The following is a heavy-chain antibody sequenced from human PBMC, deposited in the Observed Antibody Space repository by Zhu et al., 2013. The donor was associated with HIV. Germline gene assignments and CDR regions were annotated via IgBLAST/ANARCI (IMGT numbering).Heavy chain of an antibody. CDR3: AVVDTAMVTSIFLGPRAGTGYYYYYGMDV. D-gene: IGHD5-18*01. J-gene: IGHJ6*02. CDR1: GGTFSSYT. Sequence: QVQLVQSGAEVKKPGSSVKVSCKASGGTFSSYTISWVRQAPGQGLEWMGRIIPILGIANYAQKFQGRVTITADKSTSTAYMELSSLRSEDTAVYYCAVVDTAMVTSIFLGPRAGTGYYYYYGMDVWGQGTTVTVSS. V-gene: IGHV1-69*02. CDR2: IIPILGIA.